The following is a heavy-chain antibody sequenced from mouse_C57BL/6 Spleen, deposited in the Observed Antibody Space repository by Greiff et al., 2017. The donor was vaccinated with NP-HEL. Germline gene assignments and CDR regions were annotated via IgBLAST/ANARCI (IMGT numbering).Heavy chain of an antibody. D-gene: IGHD2-5*01. CDR2: ISSGSSTI. CDR3: ARAYSNYGGYYAMDY. J-gene: IGHJ4*01. Sequence: EVKLMESGGGLVKPGGSLKLSCAASGFTFSDYGMHWVRQAPEKGLEWVAYISSGSSTIYYADTVKGRFTISRDNAKNTLFLQMTSLRSEDTAMYYCARAYSNYGGYYAMDYWGQGTSVTVSS. V-gene: IGHV5-17*01. CDR1: GFTFSDYG.